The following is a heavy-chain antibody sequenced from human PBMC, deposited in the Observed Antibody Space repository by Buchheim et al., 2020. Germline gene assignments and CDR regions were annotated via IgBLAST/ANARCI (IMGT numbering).Heavy chain of an antibody. Sequence: QVQLVQSGAEVKKPGASVKVSCKASGYTFTTYPIHWVRQAPGQRLEWMGWINAANGDTGYSQKFQGRVTITRDTSASTAYMELSSLRSEDTAVYYCARKDYIGSGIYHFDYWGQGTL. CDR2: INAANGDT. J-gene: IGHJ4*02. V-gene: IGHV1-3*01. CDR3: ARKDYIGSGIYHFDY. D-gene: IGHD3-10*01. CDR1: GYTFTTYP.